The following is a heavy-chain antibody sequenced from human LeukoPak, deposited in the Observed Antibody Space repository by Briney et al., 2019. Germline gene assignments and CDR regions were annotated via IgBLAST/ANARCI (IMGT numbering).Heavy chain of an antibody. CDR2: ISGSGGST. Sequence: PGGSLSLSCAASGFTFSSYAMSWVRQAPGKGLEWVSAISGSGGSTYYADSVKGRFTISRDNSKNTLYLQMNSLRAEDTAVYYCAKDPYSYGYGRVYWGQGTLVTVSS. CDR3: AKDPYSYGYGRVY. V-gene: IGHV3-23*01. J-gene: IGHJ4*02. CDR1: GFTFSSYA. D-gene: IGHD5-18*01.